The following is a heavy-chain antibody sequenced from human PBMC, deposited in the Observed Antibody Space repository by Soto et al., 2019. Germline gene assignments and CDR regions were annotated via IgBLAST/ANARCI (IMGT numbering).Heavy chain of an antibody. Sequence: GGSLRPSCAASGFTFSSYGMHWVRQAPGKGLEWVAVIWYDGSNKYYADSVKGRFTISRDNSKNTLYLQMNSLRAEDTAVYYCARDLGSSSSGLSPYWGQGTLVTVSS. J-gene: IGHJ4*02. D-gene: IGHD6-6*01. CDR3: ARDLGSSSSGLSPY. V-gene: IGHV3-33*01. CDR2: IWYDGSNK. CDR1: GFTFSSYG.